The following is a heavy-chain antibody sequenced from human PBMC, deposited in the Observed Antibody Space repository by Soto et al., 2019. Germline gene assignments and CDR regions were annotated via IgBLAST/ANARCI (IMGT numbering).Heavy chain of an antibody. CDR3: ARGSGSYYAY. J-gene: IGHJ4*02. Sequence: QVQLQESGPGLVKPSETLSLTCTVSGASVSSGNYYWRWIRQPPGKGLECIGYISYSGSTNYNPSLKSRVTISIDTSKNQFSLKLSSVTAADTAVYYCARGSGSYYAYWGQGTLVTVSS. D-gene: IGHD1-26*01. V-gene: IGHV4-61*01. CDR2: ISYSGST. CDR1: GASVSSGNYY.